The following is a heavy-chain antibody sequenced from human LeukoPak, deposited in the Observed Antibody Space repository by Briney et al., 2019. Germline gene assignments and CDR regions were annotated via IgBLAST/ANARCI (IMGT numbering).Heavy chain of an antibody. CDR2: ISSSGNT. J-gene: IGHJ4*02. CDR3: ARLGAGPTYYDFWSGYSSFYFDY. V-gene: IGHV4-39*02. CDR1: GGSTSGGNYY. D-gene: IGHD3-3*01. Sequence: PSETLSLTCIVSGGSTSGGNYYWGWIRRPPGKGLEWIGGISSSGNTYYNPSLKSRITISVDTSKNHFSLKPSSVTAADTAVYYCARLGAGPTYYDFWSGYSSFYFDYWGQGTLVTVSS.